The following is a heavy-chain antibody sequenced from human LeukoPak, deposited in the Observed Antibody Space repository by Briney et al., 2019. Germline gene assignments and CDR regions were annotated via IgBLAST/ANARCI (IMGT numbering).Heavy chain of an antibody. V-gene: IGHV3-48*03. Sequence: GGSLRLSCAASGFTFSSYEMNWVRQAPGKGLEWVSYISSSGSTIYYADSVKGRFTISRENAKNSLFLQMNSLRAEDTAVYYCARDQYGSGDGYYMDVWGKGTTVTISS. J-gene: IGHJ6*03. CDR1: GFTFSSYE. CDR2: ISSSGSTI. D-gene: IGHD3-10*01. CDR3: ARDQYGSGDGYYMDV.